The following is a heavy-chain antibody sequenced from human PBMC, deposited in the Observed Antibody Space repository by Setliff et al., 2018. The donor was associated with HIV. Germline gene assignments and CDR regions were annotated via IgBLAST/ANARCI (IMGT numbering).Heavy chain of an antibody. CDR1: DDSFSNYD. V-gene: IGHV4-4*09. J-gene: IGHJ4*02. Sequence: SETLSLTCVVSDDSFSNYDWTWIRQPPGKALQWIGYITSSGTTNYNPSLRSRVTISIETSNTHFSLWLRSVTAADTATYFCARLGRAIDDGGSSLRLDFWGQGMLVTVSS. CDR2: ITSSGTT. D-gene: IGHD2-15*01. CDR3: ARLGRAIDDGGSSLRLDF.